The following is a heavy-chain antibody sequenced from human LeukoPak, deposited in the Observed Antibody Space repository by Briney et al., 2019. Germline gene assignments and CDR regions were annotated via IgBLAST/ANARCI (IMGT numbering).Heavy chain of an antibody. CDR3: AKGARRFLEWLLDYCYYMDV. CDR1: GFTFSSYA. J-gene: IGHJ6*03. Sequence: PGGSLRLSCAASGFTFSSYAMSWVRQAPGKGLEWVSAVSGSGGSTYYADSVKGRFTISRDNSKNTLYLQMNSLRAEDTAVYYCAKGARRFLEWLLDYCYYMDVWGKGTTVTVSS. CDR2: VSGSGGST. D-gene: IGHD3-3*01. V-gene: IGHV3-23*01.